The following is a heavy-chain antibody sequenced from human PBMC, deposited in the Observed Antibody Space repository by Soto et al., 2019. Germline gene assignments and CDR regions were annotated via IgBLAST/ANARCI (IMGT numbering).Heavy chain of an antibody. CDR3: ARRRRVTGFLNYYYYMNV. V-gene: IGHV4-59*08. D-gene: IGHD3-3*01. J-gene: IGHJ6*03. Sequence: PSETLSLTCTVSVGSISSYYWSWIRQPPGKGLEWIGYIYYSGSTNYNPSLKSRVTISVDTSKNQFSLKLSLVTAADTAVYYCARRRRVTGFLNYYYYMNVWGKGTTVTVSS. CDR2: IYYSGST. CDR1: VGSISSYY.